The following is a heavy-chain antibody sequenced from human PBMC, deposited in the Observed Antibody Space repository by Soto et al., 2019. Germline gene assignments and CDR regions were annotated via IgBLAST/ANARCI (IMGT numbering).Heavy chain of an antibody. V-gene: IGHV4-34*01. CDR2: INHSGST. Sequence: SETLSLTYAVYGGSFSGYYWSWIRQPPGKGLEWIGEINHSGSTNYNPSLKSRVTISVDTSKNQFSLKLSSVTAADTAVYYCARPGGYSGYDYGYWGQGTLVTVSS. CDR3: ARPGGYSGYDYGY. D-gene: IGHD5-12*01. CDR1: GGSFSGYY. J-gene: IGHJ4*02.